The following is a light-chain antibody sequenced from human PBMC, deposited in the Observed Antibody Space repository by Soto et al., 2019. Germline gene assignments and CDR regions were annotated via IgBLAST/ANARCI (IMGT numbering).Light chain of an antibody. Sequence: DIQMTQSPSSLSASVGDIVTITCRASQSISSYLNWYQQKPGKAPQYLIQAASILQSGVPSRFSGSGSGTEFILTINNLQPEDFASYFCLHVYSFPQTFG. CDR1: QSISSY. CDR2: AAS. J-gene: IGKJ1*01. CDR3: LHVYSFPQT. V-gene: IGKV1-39*01.